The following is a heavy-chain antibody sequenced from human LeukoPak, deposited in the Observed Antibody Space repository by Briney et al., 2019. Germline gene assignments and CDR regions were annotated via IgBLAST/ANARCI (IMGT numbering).Heavy chain of an antibody. V-gene: IGHV4-39*01. D-gene: IGHD5-18*01. Sequence: PSETLSLTCAVSGGSISSNSYYWGWIRQPPGKGLEWIGSIYYSGSTYYNPSLKSRVTISVDTSKNQFSLKLSSVTAADTAVYYCARGYSYGILHYWYFDLWGRGTLVTVSA. CDR3: ARGYSYGILHYWYFDL. J-gene: IGHJ2*01. CDR2: IYYSGST. CDR1: GGSISSNSYY.